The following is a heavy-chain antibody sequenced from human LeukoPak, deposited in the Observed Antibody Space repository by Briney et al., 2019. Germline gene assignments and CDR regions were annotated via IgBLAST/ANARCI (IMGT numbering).Heavy chain of an antibody. J-gene: IGHJ3*02. D-gene: IGHD3-16*01. Sequence: QPGGSLRLSCAASGFTFSSYSMNWVRQAPGKGLEWVSYISSSSNAIYYADSVKGRFTISRDNAKNSLYLQMNSLRDEDTAVYYCTLGVDAFDIWGQGTMVTVSS. CDR1: GFTFSSYS. CDR3: TLGVDAFDI. V-gene: IGHV3-48*02. CDR2: ISSSSNAI.